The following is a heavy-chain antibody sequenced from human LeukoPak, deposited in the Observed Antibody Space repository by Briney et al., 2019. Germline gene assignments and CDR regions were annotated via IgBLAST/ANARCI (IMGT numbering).Heavy chain of an antibody. CDR3: ARGMGDGYNYVLDY. V-gene: IGHV4-59*01. D-gene: IGHD5-24*01. J-gene: IGHJ4*02. Sequence: SETLSLTCTVSGGSISSYYWSWIRQPPGKGLEWIGYIYYSGSTNCNPSLKSRVTISVDTSKNQFSLKLSSVTAADTAVYYCARGMGDGYNYVLDYWGQGTLVTVSS. CDR1: GGSISSYY. CDR2: IYYSGST.